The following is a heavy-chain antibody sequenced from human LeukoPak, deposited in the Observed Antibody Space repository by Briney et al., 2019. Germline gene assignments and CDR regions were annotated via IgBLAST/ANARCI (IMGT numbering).Heavy chain of an antibody. V-gene: IGHV3-33*08. CDR2: IWYDGSNK. J-gene: IGHJ4*02. CDR1: GFTVSSNF. Sequence: GGSLRLSCAASGFTVSSNFLSWVRQPPGKGLEWVAVIWYDGSNKYYADSVKGRFTISRDNSKNTLYLQMNSLRAEDTAVYYCARDGTGSNSGWYIHWGQGALVTVSS. D-gene: IGHD6-19*01. CDR3: ARDGTGSNSGWYIH.